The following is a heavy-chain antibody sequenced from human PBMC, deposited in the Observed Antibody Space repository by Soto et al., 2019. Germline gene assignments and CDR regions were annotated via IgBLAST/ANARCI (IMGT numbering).Heavy chain of an antibody. D-gene: IGHD1-26*01. CDR2: INHSGST. CDR1: GGSFSGYY. V-gene: IGHV4-34*01. Sequence: QVQVQQWGAGLLKPSETLSLTCAVYGGSFSGYYWSWIRQPPGKGLEWIGEINHSGSTSYNPSLKSRVTMSVDTSKNEFSLKLTSVTAADTAVYYCAKAQAWELLFDFWGQGTLVTVSS. J-gene: IGHJ4*02. CDR3: AKAQAWELLFDF.